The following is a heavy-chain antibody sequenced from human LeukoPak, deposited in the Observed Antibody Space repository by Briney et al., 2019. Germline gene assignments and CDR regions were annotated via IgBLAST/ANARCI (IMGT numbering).Heavy chain of an antibody. CDR1: GFRFSTFE. Sequence: GGSLRLSCAASGFRFSTFEMNWVRQAPGKGLEWISYISSSGSTVHYADSVKGRFTVSRDNAQNSLFLQMNGPRDEDTAIYYCAREYYGLLTGYYLDHWGQGTLVTVSS. CDR3: AREYYGLLTGYYLDH. J-gene: IGHJ4*02. CDR2: ISSSGSTV. V-gene: IGHV3-48*03. D-gene: IGHD3-9*01.